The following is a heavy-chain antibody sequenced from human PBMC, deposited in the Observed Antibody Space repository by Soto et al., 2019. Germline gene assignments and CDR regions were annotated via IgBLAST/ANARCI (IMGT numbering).Heavy chain of an antibody. V-gene: IGHV3-30-3*01. CDR2: ISYDGSNK. D-gene: IGHD6-19*01. J-gene: IGHJ4*02. Sequence: QVQLVESGEGVVQPGRSLRPPCAASGLTLSSFAMHGVRQAPGKGREWVAVISYDGSNKYYADSVKGRFTISRDNSKNTLYLQMISLRAEDTAVYYCARAQWLVRSYYFDYWGQGTLVTVSS. CDR1: GLTLSSFA. CDR3: ARAQWLVRSYYFDY.